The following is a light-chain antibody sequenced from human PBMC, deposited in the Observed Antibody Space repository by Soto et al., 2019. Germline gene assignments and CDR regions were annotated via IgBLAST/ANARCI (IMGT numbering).Light chain of an antibody. CDR3: TSYTTSDTVV. CDR2: DVS. CDR1: TGDVGVYNF. Sequence: QSALTQPASVSGSPGQSITISCTGTTGDVGVYNFVSWYQQHPGKAPKVMIYDVSNRPSGVSNRFSGSKSGNTASLTISGLQAEDEADYYCTSYTTSDTVVFGGGTKLTVL. J-gene: IGLJ2*01. V-gene: IGLV2-14*03.